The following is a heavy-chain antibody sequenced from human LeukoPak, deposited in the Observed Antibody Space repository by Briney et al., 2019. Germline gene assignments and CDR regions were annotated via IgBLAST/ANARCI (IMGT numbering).Heavy chain of an antibody. V-gene: IGHV4-59*11. Sequence: SETLSLTCAVSDDSFSSHDWTWIRQPPGKGLEWIGYISYIGSNNYNPSLKSRVTISIDMSKNQFSLKLTSVTAADTAVYYCARDLVTVTKGFDIWGQGTMVSVSS. J-gene: IGHJ3*02. CDR2: ISYIGSN. CDR3: ARDLVTVTKGFDI. CDR1: DDSFSSHD. D-gene: IGHD4-17*01.